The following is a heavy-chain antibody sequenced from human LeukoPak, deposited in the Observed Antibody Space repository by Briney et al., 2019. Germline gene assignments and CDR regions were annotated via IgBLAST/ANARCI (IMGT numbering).Heavy chain of an antibody. CDR2: IYSGGST. D-gene: IGHD6-13*01. CDR3: ARGLGAGQQLVSNYYYYGMDV. Sequence: PGGSLRLSCAASGFTVSSNYMSWVRQALGKGLKWVSVIYSGGSTYYADSVKGRFTISRDNSKNTLYLQMNSLRAEDTAVYYCARGLGAGQQLVSNYYYYGMDVWGQGTTVTVSS. V-gene: IGHV3-66*01. J-gene: IGHJ6*02. CDR1: GFTVSSNY.